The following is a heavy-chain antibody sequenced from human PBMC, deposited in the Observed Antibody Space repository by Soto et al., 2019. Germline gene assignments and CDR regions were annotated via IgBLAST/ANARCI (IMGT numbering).Heavy chain of an antibody. Sequence: GASVKVSCKASGGTFSSYAISWVRQAPGQGLEWMGGIIPIFGTANYAQKFQGRVTITADESTSTAYMELSSLRSEDTAVYYRAKGPVITYYYDSSGYSPFGYWGQGTLVTVSS. J-gene: IGHJ4*02. CDR3: AKGPVITYYYDSSGYSPFGY. D-gene: IGHD3-22*01. V-gene: IGHV1-69*13. CDR1: GGTFSSYA. CDR2: IIPIFGTA.